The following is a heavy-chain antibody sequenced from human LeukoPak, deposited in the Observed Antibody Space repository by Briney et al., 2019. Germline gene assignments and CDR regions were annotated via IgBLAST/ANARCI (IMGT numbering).Heavy chain of an antibody. V-gene: IGHV3-30-3*01. CDR2: ISYDGSNG. D-gene: IGHD5-24*01. Sequence: GGSLRLSCVASGFTFTDHPMNWVRQAPGKGLEWVAVISYDGSNGYYADSVKGRFTISRDNSKNTLYLHMNSLRAEDTAMYYCAKGGRLLQTSFNYWGQGTLITVSS. CDR3: AKGGRLLQTSFNY. J-gene: IGHJ4*02. CDR1: GFTFTDHP.